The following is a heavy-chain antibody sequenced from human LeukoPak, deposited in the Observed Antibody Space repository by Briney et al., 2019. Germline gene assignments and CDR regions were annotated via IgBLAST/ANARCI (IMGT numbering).Heavy chain of an antibody. Sequence: GGSLRLSCAASGFIFSDYWMSWVRQAPGKGLEWVSSISGSSSYINYADSVKGRFTISRDNAQNSLFLQLNSLRAEDTAVYYCARDPYSSGWYKDAFDIWGQGTMVTVSS. J-gene: IGHJ3*02. CDR2: ISGSSSYI. V-gene: IGHV3-21*01. CDR3: ARDPYSSGWYKDAFDI. CDR1: GFIFSDYW. D-gene: IGHD6-19*01.